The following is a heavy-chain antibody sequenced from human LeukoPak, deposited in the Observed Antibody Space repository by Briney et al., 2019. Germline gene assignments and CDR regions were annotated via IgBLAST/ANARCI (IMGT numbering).Heavy chain of an antibody. CDR3: ARRGYYDSSGYDY. CDR2: ISGSSTDI. V-gene: IGHV3-21*01. D-gene: IGHD3-22*01. J-gene: IGHJ4*02. Sequence: GGPLRLSCAASGFTFSNYAMRWVRQAPGKGLEWVSSISGSSTDIYYADSVKGRFTISRDNAKNSLYLQINSLRAEDTAIYYCARRGYYDSSGYDYWGQGTLVTVSS. CDR1: GFTFSNYA.